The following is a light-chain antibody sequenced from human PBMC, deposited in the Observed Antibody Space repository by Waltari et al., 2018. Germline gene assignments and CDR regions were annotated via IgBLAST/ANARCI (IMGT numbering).Light chain of an antibody. CDR3: QEYDSVPVT. Sequence: DIQMTQSPSTLSAYVGARVIITCRASQSVRNNLAWYQQKPGKAPKVLVHKSSRLESGVPSRFSGSGYGTEFTLTISSLQPDDFATYYCQEYDSVPVTFGGGPKVEIK. J-gene: IGKJ4*01. CDR1: QSVRNN. V-gene: IGKV1-5*03. CDR2: KSS.